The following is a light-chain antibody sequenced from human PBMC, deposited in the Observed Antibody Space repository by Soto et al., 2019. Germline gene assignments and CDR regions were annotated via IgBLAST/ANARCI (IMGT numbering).Light chain of an antibody. V-gene: IGKV4-1*01. CDR1: QSLLH. CDR3: HKYYTTPVT. CDR2: WAS. Sequence: DIVLTQSPDSLAVSLGERATINCKSSQSLLHLAWYQQKPGQPPKLLIYWASTRESGVPDRFSGSGSGTDFTITISSLQAEDVAVYYCHKYYTTPVTFGQGTKVEIK. J-gene: IGKJ1*01.